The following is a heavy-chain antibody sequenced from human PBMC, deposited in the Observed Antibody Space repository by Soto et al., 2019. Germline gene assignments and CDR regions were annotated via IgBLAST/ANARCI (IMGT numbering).Heavy chain of an antibody. Sequence: SETLSLTCAVYGGSFSGYYWSWIRQPPGKGLEWIGEINHSGSTNYNPSLKSRVTISVDTSKNQFSLKLSSVTAADTAVYYCAILYGSGSYYNDRDYYYGMDVWGQGTTVTVYS. V-gene: IGHV4-34*01. CDR3: AILYGSGSYYNDRDYYYGMDV. CDR1: GGSFSGYY. CDR2: INHSGST. D-gene: IGHD3-10*01. J-gene: IGHJ6*02.